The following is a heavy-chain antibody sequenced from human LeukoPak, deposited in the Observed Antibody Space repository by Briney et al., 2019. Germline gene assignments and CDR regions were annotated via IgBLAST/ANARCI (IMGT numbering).Heavy chain of an antibody. CDR3: ARDRGDGYSSSWYWFDP. V-gene: IGHV3-33*01. J-gene: IGHJ5*02. Sequence: GGSLRLSCAASGFTFSSYGMHWVRQAPGKGLEWVAVIWYDGSNKYYADSVKGRFTISRDNSKNTLYLQMNSLRAEDTAVYYCARDRGDGYSSSWYWFDPWGQGTLVTVSS. CDR2: IWYDGSNK. CDR1: GFTFSSYG. D-gene: IGHD6-13*01.